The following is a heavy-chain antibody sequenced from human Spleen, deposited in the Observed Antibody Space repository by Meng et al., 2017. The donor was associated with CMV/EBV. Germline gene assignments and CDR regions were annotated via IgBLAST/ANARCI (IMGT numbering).Heavy chain of an antibody. CDR2: ISYDGSRK. D-gene: IGHD3-22*01. V-gene: IGHV3-30-3*01. J-gene: IGHJ4*02. CDR3: ARDSDVYYYDSSGNGHLGY. CDR1: FSIYT. Sequence: FSIYTMHWVRQAPGKGLEWAALISYDGSRKYYADSVKGRFTISRDKSKNTLYLQMNSLRAEDTAVYYCARDSDVYYYDSSGNGHLGYWGQGTLVTVSS.